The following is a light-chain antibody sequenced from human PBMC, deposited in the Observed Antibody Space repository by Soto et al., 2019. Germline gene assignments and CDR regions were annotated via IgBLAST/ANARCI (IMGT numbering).Light chain of an antibody. CDR1: SSDVGAYNS. Sequence: ALAQPASVSGSPGQSITISCTGTSSDVGAYNSVSWYQQHPHRAPQVIIYKGTQRPSGVSNRFSGSTSGNAASLTISALQTDDEAHYFCYSYAPEGTYVCGTGTKVTVL. V-gene: IGLV2-23*01. CDR3: YSYAPEGTYV. CDR2: KGT. J-gene: IGLJ1*01.